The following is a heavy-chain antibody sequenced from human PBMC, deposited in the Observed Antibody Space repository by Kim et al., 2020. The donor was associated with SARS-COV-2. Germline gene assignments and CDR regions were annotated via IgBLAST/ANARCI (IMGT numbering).Heavy chain of an antibody. Sequence: SETLSLTCTVSGGSISSSSYYWGWIRQPPGKGLEWIGSIYYSGSTYYNPSLKSRVTISVDTSKNQFSLKLSSVTAADTAVYYCARNGVRLETYYYDSSGNIEAFDIWGQGTMVTVSS. CDR1: GGSISSSSYY. V-gene: IGHV4-39*01. J-gene: IGHJ3*02. CDR2: IYYSGST. CDR3: ARNGVRLETYYYDSSGNIEAFDI. D-gene: IGHD3-22*01.